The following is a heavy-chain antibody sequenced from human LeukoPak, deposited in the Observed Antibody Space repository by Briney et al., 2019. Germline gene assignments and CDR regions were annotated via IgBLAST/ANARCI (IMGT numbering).Heavy chain of an antibody. CDR1: GFTFSDHY. Sequence: TGGSLRLSCAASGFTFSDHYMDWVRQAPGKGLEWVGRIRNKAKGYTTEYAASVKGRFTVSRDDSNNSLFLQMDSLKTEDTAVYFCARLNALTTYSIDQWGQGTLVTVSS. J-gene: IGHJ4*02. CDR3: ARLNALTTYSIDQ. D-gene: IGHD2/OR15-2a*01. CDR2: IRNKAKGYTT. V-gene: IGHV3-72*01.